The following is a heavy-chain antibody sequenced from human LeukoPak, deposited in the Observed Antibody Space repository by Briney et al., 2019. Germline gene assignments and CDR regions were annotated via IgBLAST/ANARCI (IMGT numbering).Heavy chain of an antibody. V-gene: IGHV3-30-3*01. D-gene: IGHD1-26*01. J-gene: IGHJ4*02. CDR2: ISYDGSNK. CDR1: AFTFSSYS. Sequence: GRSLRLSCAASAFTFSSYSMHWVRQAPGKGLEWVAVISYDGSNKYYADSVKGRFTISRDNAKNSLYLQMNSLRAEDTAVYYCARDERREGPFDYWGQGTLVTVSS. CDR3: ARDERREGPFDY.